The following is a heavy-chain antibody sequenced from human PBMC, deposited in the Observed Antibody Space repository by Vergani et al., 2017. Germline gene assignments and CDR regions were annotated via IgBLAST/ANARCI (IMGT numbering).Heavy chain of an antibody. J-gene: IGHJ4*02. D-gene: IGHD3-10*01. CDR1: GASVNSYY. Sequence: QVKLQESGPGLVKPSETLSLTCTVSGASVNSYYWSWIRQPQGRGLEWMRSVSFRGDTLYDPSVKGRITISLNTSSNQFSLYLTSVTAADTAVYYCARSRIYYGAGSPDYWGQGTLVTVSS. V-gene: IGHV4-59*02. CDR3: ARSRIYYGAGSPDY. CDR2: VSFRGDT.